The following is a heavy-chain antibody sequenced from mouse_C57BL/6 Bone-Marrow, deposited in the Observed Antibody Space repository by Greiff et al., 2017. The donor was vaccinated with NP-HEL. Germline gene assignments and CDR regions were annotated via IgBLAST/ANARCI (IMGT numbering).Heavy chain of an antibody. J-gene: IGHJ2*01. CDR2: INPSNGGT. CDR1: GYTFTSYW. CDR3: ARSPHYYGSSQYYFDY. Sequence: QVQLQQPGTELVKPGASVKLSCKASGYTFTSYWMHWVKQRPGQGLEWIGNINPSNGGTNYNEKFKSKATLTVDKSSSTAYMQLSSLTSEDSAVYYCARSPHYYGSSQYYFDYWGQGTTLTVSS. V-gene: IGHV1-53*01. D-gene: IGHD1-1*01.